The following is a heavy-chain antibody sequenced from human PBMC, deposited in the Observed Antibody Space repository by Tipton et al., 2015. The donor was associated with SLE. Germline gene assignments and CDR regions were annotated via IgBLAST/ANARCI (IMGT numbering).Heavy chain of an antibody. CDR1: GFTFSDYY. J-gene: IGHJ5*02. CDR2: ISSSGTTI. Sequence: SLRLSCAASGFTFSDYYMSWIRQAPGKGLDWISYISSSGTTIYYADSVKGRFTISRDNAKNSLYLQMNSLRAEDTAVYYGARAAGTGTRFDPWGQGTLVTVSS. V-gene: IGHV3-11*04. D-gene: IGHD1-7*01. CDR3: ARAAGTGTRFDP.